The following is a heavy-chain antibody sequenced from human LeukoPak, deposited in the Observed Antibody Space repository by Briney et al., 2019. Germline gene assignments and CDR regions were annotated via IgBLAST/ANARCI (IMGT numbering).Heavy chain of an antibody. J-gene: IGHJ3*02. CDR1: GYTFTSCY. CDR3: AREPYYYDSSGTHAFDI. D-gene: IGHD3-22*01. V-gene: IGHV1-46*03. Sequence: ASVKVSCKASGYTFTSCYMHWVRQAPGQGLEWMGIINPSGGSTSYAQKFQGRVTMTRDTSTSTVYMELSSLRSEDTAVYYCAREPYYYDSSGTHAFDIWGQGTMVTVSS. CDR2: INPSGGST.